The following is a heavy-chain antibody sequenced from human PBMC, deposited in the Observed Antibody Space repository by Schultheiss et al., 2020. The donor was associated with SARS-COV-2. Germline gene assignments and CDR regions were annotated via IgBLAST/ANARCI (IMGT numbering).Heavy chain of an antibody. CDR3: AKDRGYCSGGSCYSEYYFDY. V-gene: IGHV3-23*01. J-gene: IGHJ4*02. CDR1: GFTFSSYA. CDR2: ISGSGGST. Sequence: GGSLRLSFAASGFTFSSYAMSWVRQAPGKGLEWVSAISGSGGSTYYADSVKGRFTISRDNSKNTLYLQMNSLRAEDTAVYYCAKDRGYCSGGSCYSEYYFDYWGQGTLVTVSS. D-gene: IGHD2-15*01.